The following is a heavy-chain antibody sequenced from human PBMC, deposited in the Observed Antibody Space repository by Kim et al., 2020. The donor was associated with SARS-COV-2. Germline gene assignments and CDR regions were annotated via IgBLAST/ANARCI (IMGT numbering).Heavy chain of an antibody. V-gene: IGHV3-15*01. Sequence: GGSLRLSCAASGFTFSNAWMSWVRQAPGKGLEWVGRIKSKTDGGTTDYAAPVKGRFTISRDDSKNTLYLQMNSLKTEDTAVYYCTRDYYYGSGSYWGYYYYYGMAVWGQGTTVTVSS. CDR3: TRDYYYGSGSYWGYYYYYGMAV. CDR1: GFTFSNAW. D-gene: IGHD3-10*01. CDR2: IKSKTDGGTT. J-gene: IGHJ6*02.